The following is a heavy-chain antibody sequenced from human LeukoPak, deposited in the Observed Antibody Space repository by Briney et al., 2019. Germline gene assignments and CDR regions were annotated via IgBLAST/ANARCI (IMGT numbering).Heavy chain of an antibody. CDR2: ISGSGGNT. CDR3: VSSSSGWYRFQY. V-gene: IGHV3-23*01. D-gene: IGHD6-19*01. Sequence: KAGGSLRLTCAASGFTISNYAMSWVRQAPGKGLEWVSAISGSGGNTYYADSVKGRFTISRDNSRSTLYLQMNSLRAEDTAVYYCVSSSSGWYRFQYWGQGTLVTVSS. J-gene: IGHJ4*02. CDR1: GFTISNYA.